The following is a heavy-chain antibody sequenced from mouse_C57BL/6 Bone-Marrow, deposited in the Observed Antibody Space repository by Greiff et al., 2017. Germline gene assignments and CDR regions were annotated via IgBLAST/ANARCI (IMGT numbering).Heavy chain of an antibody. V-gene: IGHV5-9-1*02. Sequence: EVQGVESGAGLVKPGGSLKLSCAASGFTFSSYAMSWVRQTPEKRLEWVAYISSGGDYIYYADTVKGRFTISRDNAMHTLYLQMSSLKSEDTAMYYCTRVDGYYDDYWGKGTTLSVAS. D-gene: IGHD2-3*01. CDR1: GFTFSSYA. CDR3: TRVDGYYDDY. J-gene: IGHJ2*01. CDR2: ISSGGDYI.